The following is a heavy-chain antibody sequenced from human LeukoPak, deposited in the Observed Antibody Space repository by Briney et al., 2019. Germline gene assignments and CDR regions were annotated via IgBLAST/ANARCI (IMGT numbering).Heavy chain of an antibody. D-gene: IGHD3-10*01. Sequence: PGGSLRLSCAAXGFTVXSNXMXWXXXXXXXXLXWVSVIYSGGXXYYADSVKGRFTXSRDNSKNTLYLQMNSLRAEDTAVYYCARWARADSDYWGQGTLVTVSS. CDR1: GFTVXSNX. V-gene: IGHV3-66*01. CDR2: IYSGGXX. J-gene: IGHJ4*02. CDR3: ARWARADSDY.